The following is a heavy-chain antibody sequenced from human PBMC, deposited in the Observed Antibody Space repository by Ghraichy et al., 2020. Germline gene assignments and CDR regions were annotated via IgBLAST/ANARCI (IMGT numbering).Heavy chain of an antibody. V-gene: IGHV1-18*01. D-gene: IGHD7-27*01. J-gene: IGHJ4*02. CDR3: ARDDDLGIVGY. CDR2: ISAYNGNT. CDR1: GYTFISYG. Sequence: ASVKVSCKASGYTFISYGISWVRQAPGQGLEWMGWISAYNGNTNYAQKLQGRVTMTTDTSTSTAYMELRSLGSDDTAVYYCARDDDLGIVGYWGQGTLVTVSS.